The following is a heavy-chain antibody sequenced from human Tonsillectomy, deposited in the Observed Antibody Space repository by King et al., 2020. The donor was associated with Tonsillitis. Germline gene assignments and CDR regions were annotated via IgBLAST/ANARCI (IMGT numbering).Heavy chain of an antibody. D-gene: IGHD3-3*01. CDR3: ARGPDFDFWSGYYKAYFDS. CDR2: IYYSGRT. V-gene: IGHV4-39*01. CDR1: GVSISTTPYY. Sequence: QLQESGPGLVKPSETLSLTCAVSGVSISTTPYYWGWIRQSPGKGLEWIGSIYYSGRTYDNPSLKSRVTISVDMSNNQFSLKLSPVTAADTAVYYCARGPDFDFWSGYYKAYFDSWGQGTLVTVSS. J-gene: IGHJ4*02.